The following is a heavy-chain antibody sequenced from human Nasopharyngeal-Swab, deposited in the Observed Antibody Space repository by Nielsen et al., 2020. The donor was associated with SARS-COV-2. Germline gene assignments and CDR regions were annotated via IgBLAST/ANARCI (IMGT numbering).Heavy chain of an antibody. CDR3: ARDTGDCSSGSCYPGRYDP. V-gene: IGHV1-3*01. Sequence: WLRQAPGQGLEWMGWINAGNGNTKYSQKFQGRVTITKDTSASTAYMELSSLRSEDTAVYYCARDTGDCSSGSCYPGRYDPWGQGTLVTVSS. D-gene: IGHD2-15*01. CDR2: INAGNGNT. J-gene: IGHJ5*02.